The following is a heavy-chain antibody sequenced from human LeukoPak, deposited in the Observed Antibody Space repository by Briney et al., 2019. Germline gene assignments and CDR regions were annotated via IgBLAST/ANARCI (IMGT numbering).Heavy chain of an antibody. V-gene: IGHV4-59*08. CDR2: IDYRGST. D-gene: IGHD5-12*01. J-gene: IGHJ4*02. CDR3: ARLVHSGFDYYFDY. CDR1: GGSMNNYY. Sequence: SETLSLTCTVSGGSMNNYYWSWIRQPPGKGMEYIGSIDYRGSTKYNPSLKSRVTISVDTAKNQFSLKLSSVTAADTAVYFCARLVHSGFDYYFDYWGQGTLVTVSS.